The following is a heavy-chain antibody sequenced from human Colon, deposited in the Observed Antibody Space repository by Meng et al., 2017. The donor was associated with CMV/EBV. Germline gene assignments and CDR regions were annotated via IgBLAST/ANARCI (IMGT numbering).Heavy chain of an antibody. V-gene: IGHV1-18*01. CDR3: ARDIASTGTGGPDY. CDR2: INTNNGTT. J-gene: IGHJ4*02. Sequence: ASGYTFTCYGISWVRQAPGQGLEWMGWINTNNGTTNYAQNLQGRVTMTTDTSSTTAYMELRSLISDDTAVYYCARDIASTGTGGPDYWGQGTLVTVSS. CDR1: GYTFTCYG. D-gene: IGHD6-13*01.